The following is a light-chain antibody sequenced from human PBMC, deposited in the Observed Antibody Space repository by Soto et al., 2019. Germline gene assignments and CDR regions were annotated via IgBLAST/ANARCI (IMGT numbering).Light chain of an antibody. CDR3: QQYSGYSWP. V-gene: IGKV1-13*02. Sequence: IQLTQSPSSLTASLGDRVTITCRASQGISSYLAWYQQKPGKAPKLLIYDASTLESGVPSSFRGSGSGTEFTLTISSLQPDDFETYYCQQYSGYSWPFAQGTKVDIK. J-gene: IGKJ1*01. CDR1: QGISSY. CDR2: DAS.